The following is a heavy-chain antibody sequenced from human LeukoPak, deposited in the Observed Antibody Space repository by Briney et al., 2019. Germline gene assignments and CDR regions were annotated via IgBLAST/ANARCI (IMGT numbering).Heavy chain of an antibody. CDR2: IKSKTDGGTT. D-gene: IGHD6-19*01. J-gene: IGHJ4*02. CDR1: GFTFSNAW. V-gene: IGHV3-15*01. Sequence: PGGSLRLSCAASGFTFSNAWMSWVRQAPGKGLEWVGRIKSKTDGGTTDYAAPVKGRFTISRDDSKNTLYLQMNSLKTEDTAVYCCTTDYGAGIAVDDYWGQGTLVTVSS. CDR3: TTDYGAGIAVDDY.